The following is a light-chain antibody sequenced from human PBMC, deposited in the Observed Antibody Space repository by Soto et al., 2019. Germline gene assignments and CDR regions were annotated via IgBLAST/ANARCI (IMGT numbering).Light chain of an antibody. V-gene: IGLV2-14*01. CDR2: EVS. Sequence: QSALTQPASVSGSPGQSITISCTGTSSDVGGYNYVSWNQQHPGKAPKLMIYEVSNRPSGVSNRFSGSKSGNTASLTISGLQAEDEADYYCSSYTSSSTPFVVFGGGTTLTVL. CDR3: SSYTSSSTPFVV. J-gene: IGLJ2*01. CDR1: SSDVGGYNY.